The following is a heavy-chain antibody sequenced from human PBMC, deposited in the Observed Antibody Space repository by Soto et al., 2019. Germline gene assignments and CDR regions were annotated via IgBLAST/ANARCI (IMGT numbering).Heavy chain of an antibody. J-gene: IGHJ1*01. Sequence: QVQVVQSGAEVKKPGSSVKISCKVSGRIFSSFPTSWVRQVPGQGLEWVGGVISASGSVTYAPKFQGRVTITAVNAAGVGYMELTSLTSEDTAIYYCARVGSRDAYNYVLDHWGPGTMVPVSS. D-gene: IGHD5-18*01. CDR2: VISASGSV. CDR1: GRIFSSFP. CDR3: ARVGSRDAYNYVLDH. V-gene: IGHV1-69*06.